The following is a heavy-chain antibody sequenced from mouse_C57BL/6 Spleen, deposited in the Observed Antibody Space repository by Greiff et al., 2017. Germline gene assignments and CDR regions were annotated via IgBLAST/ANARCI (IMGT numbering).Heavy chain of an antibody. CDR1: GYSITSAY. Sequence: VQLKQSGPGLAKPSQTLSLTCSVTGYSITSAYWNWIRKFPGNKLEYMGYISYSGSTYYNPSLKSRISITRDTSKNQYYLQLNSVTTEDTATYYCARYHDYERAMDYWGQGTSVTVSA. CDR3: ARYHDYERAMDY. CDR2: ISYSGST. V-gene: IGHV3-8*01. D-gene: IGHD2-4*01. J-gene: IGHJ4*01.